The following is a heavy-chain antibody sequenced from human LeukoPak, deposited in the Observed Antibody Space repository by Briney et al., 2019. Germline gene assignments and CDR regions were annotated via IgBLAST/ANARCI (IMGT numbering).Heavy chain of an antibody. D-gene: IGHD1-26*01. CDR2: IWYDGSNK. CDR1: GFTFSSYG. Sequence: GGSLRLSCAASGFTFSSYGMHWVRQAPGKGLERVAVIWYDGSNKYYADSVKGRFTISRDNSKNTLYLQMNSLRAEDTAVYYCARGAKPYSGSYYLDYWGQGTLVTVSS. V-gene: IGHV3-33*01. CDR3: ARGAKPYSGSYYLDY. J-gene: IGHJ4*02.